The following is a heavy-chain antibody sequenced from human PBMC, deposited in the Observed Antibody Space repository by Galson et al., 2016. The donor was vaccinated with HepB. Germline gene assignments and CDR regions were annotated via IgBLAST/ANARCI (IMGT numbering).Heavy chain of an antibody. Sequence: SLRLSCAASGLTFSSFWMSWVRQTPGKGLEWVATINQDGSDKYYVDSVKGRFTISRDNAKNSLYLQMNSLRAGDTAVYYCASDRRYSSWSFWGQGTLVTVSS. CDR3: ASDRRYSSWSF. J-gene: IGHJ4*02. CDR2: INQDGSDK. V-gene: IGHV3-7*03. CDR1: GLTFSSFW. D-gene: IGHD6-13*01.